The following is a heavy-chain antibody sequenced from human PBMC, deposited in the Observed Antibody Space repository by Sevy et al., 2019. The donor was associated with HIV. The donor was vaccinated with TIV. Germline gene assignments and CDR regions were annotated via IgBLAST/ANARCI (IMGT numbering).Heavy chain of an antibody. CDR2: INQDGGVT. Sequence: GGSLRLSCVASGFTLNNYWMHWVRQAPGKGLEWVANINQDGGVTYYVDSVRGRFTISRENGRNLVFLQMNSLRVDDTALYFCVRAIAKDGSFWGQGTLVTVSS. V-gene: IGHV3-7*01. CDR3: VRAIAKDGSF. J-gene: IGHJ4*02. D-gene: IGHD6-13*01. CDR1: GFTLNNYW.